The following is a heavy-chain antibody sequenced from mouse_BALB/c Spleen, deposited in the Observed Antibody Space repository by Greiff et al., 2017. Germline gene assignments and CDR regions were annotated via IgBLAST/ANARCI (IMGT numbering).Heavy chain of an antibody. J-gene: IGHJ3*01. V-gene: IGHV7-1*02. Sequence: EVNVVESGGGLVQPGGSLRLSCATSGFTFSDFYMEWVRQPPGKRLEWIAASRNKANDYTTEYSASVKGRFIVSRDTSQSILYLQMNALRAEDTAIYYCARDAGYDEGFAYWGQGTLVTVSA. CDR2: SRNKANDYTT. CDR1: GFTFSDFY. CDR3: ARDAGYDEGFAY. D-gene: IGHD2-2*01.